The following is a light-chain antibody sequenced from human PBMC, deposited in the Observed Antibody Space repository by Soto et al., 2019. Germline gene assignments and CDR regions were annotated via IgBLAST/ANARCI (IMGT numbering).Light chain of an antibody. CDR2: DVS. CDR3: CSYAGKYYV. Sequence: QSVLTQPRSVSGSPGQSVTISCTGTSSDVGGYKYVSWYQQHPGKAPKLMIYDVSKRPSGVPDRFSGSKSGNTASLTISGLQAEDAADYYCCSYAGKYYVFGTGTKVTVL. J-gene: IGLJ1*01. CDR1: SSDVGGYKY. V-gene: IGLV2-11*01.